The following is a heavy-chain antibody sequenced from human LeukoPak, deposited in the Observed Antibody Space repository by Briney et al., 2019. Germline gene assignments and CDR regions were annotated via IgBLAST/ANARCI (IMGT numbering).Heavy chain of an antibody. CDR3: ARQLGDGYNLVYWFDP. Sequence: SETLSLTCTVSGCSISSSSYYWGWLRQSPGKGLEWIGSVYYTESTQDNPSLKGRVTISEDTSKNQFSLKLTSVTAEDTAVYYCARQLGDGYNLVYWFDPWGQGTLVTVSS. J-gene: IGHJ5*02. CDR2: VYYTEST. CDR1: GCSISSSSYY. D-gene: IGHD5-24*01. V-gene: IGHV4-39*01.